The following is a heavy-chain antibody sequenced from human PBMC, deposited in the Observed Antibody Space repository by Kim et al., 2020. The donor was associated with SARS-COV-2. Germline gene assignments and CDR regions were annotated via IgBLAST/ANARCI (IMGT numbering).Heavy chain of an antibody. CDR3: ARGLGGSYPEGLFDY. J-gene: IGHJ4*02. D-gene: IGHD1-26*01. V-gene: IGHV4-34*01. Sequence: PSLKSRVTISVDTSKNQFSLKLSSVTAADTAVYYCARGLGGSYPEGLFDYWGQGTLVTVSS.